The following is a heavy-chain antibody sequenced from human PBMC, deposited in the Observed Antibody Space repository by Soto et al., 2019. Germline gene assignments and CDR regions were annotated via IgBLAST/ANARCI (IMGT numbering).Heavy chain of an antibody. Sequence: PGGSLRLSCAASGFPFDDYCMSWVRQAPGKGLEWVSGINWNGGSTGYADSVKGRFTISRDNAKNSLYLQMNSLRAEDTALYYCARLYSSGWYGPGRYWGQGTLVTVSS. CDR3: ARLYSSGWYGPGRY. V-gene: IGHV3-20*04. CDR1: GFPFDDYC. CDR2: INWNGGST. D-gene: IGHD6-19*01. J-gene: IGHJ4*02.